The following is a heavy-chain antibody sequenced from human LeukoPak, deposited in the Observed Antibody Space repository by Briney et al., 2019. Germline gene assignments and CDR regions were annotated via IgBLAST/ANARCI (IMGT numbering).Heavy chain of an antibody. CDR3: ARVGIAVAGTGEEDY. CDR1: GGSFSGYY. J-gene: IGHJ4*02. Sequence: SETLSLTCAVYGGSFSGYYWSWIRQPPGKGLEWIGEINHSGSTNYNPSLKSRVTISVDTSKNQFSLKLSSVTAADTAVHYCARVGIAVAGTGEEDYWGQGTLVTVSS. V-gene: IGHV4-34*01. CDR2: INHSGST. D-gene: IGHD6-19*01.